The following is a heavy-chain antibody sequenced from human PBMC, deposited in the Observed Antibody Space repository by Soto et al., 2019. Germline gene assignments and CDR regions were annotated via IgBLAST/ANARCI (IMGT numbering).Heavy chain of an antibody. J-gene: IGHJ4*02. D-gene: IGHD4-17*01. CDR3: AIADYGDDDY. CDR1: GYTFATST. CDR2: IKAYSGNT. Sequence: GPGAKKPGASVKVSCKASGYTFATSTISWLRQAPGQGPEWMGWIKAYSGNTNYAQKLQGRLTMTTDTSTSTAYMELGSLTTDDTAIYYCAIADYGDDDYWGQGTLVTVSS. V-gene: IGHV1-18*01.